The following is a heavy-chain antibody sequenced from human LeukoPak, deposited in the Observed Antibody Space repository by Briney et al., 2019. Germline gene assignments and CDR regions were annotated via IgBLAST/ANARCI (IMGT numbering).Heavy chain of an antibody. Sequence: AASVKVSCKASGYTFTGYYMHWVRQAPGQGLEWMGWINPNSGGTNYAQKFQGRVTMTRDTSISTAYMELSRLRSDDTAVYYCALIVVVATNPYNWFVPWGQGTLVTVSS. CDR2: INPNSGGT. J-gene: IGHJ5*02. V-gene: IGHV1-2*02. D-gene: IGHD2-15*01. CDR1: GYTFTGYY. CDR3: ALIVVVATNPYNWFVP.